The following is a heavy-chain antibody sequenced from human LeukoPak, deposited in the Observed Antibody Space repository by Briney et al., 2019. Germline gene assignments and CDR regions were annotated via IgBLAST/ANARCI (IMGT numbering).Heavy chain of an antibody. CDR2: FDPEDGET. CDR1: GYTLTELS. V-gene: IGHV1-24*01. J-gene: IGHJ4*02. Sequence: GASVKVSCKVSGYTLTELSMHWVRQAPGKGLEWMGGFDPEDGETIYAQKFQGRVTMTEDTSTDTAYVELSSLRSEDTAVYYCATDTYYYDSSGYYFGYWGQGTLVTVSS. CDR3: ATDTYYYDSSGYYFGY. D-gene: IGHD3-22*01.